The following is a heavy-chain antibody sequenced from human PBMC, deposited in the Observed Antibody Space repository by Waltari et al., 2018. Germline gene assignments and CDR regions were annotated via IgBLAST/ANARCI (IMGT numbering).Heavy chain of an antibody. J-gene: IGHJ5*02. Sequence: QDPGKGPVWVSRINADGASTSYADSVKGRFTISRDNAKNTLYLQMNSLRAEDTAVYYCTRTRYCSTTSCQVDWFDPWGQGTLVTVSS. CDR3: TRTRYCSTTSCQVDWFDP. D-gene: IGHD2-2*01. CDR2: INADGAST. V-gene: IGHV3-74*01.